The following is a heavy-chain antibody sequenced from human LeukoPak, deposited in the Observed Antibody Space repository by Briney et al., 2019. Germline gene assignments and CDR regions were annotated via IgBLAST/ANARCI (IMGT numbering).Heavy chain of an antibody. CDR1: GYPFTGYY. CDR2: INPRNGDT. V-gene: IGHV1-2*02. CDR3: ATGAQYGLWGVPYFYYMHV. D-gene: IGHD3-10*01. Sequence: ASVKVSCKASGYPFTGYYVHWVRQAPGPGLEWMGWINPRNGDTHSAQKFQGRVSMTGDTSITTAYMELSSLTSDDTAVYYCATGAQYGLWGVPYFYYMHVWGTGTTVTVSS. J-gene: IGHJ6*03.